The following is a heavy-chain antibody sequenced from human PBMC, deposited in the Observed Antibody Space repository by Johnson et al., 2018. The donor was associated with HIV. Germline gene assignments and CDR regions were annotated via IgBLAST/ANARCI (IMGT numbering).Heavy chain of an antibody. CDR1: GFTFDDYG. CDR2: INWDGGST. Sequence: VQLVESGGGVERPGGSLRLSCVASGFTFDDYGMSWVRPPPGKGLEWVSGINWDGGSTGYADSVKGRFPISRDNAKNCLYLQMNSLRVEDTALYYCVRVMGGYYSSSFGNAFDIWGQGTMVTVSS. V-gene: IGHV3-20*04. J-gene: IGHJ3*02. CDR3: VRVMGGYYSSSFGNAFDI. D-gene: IGHD6-6*01.